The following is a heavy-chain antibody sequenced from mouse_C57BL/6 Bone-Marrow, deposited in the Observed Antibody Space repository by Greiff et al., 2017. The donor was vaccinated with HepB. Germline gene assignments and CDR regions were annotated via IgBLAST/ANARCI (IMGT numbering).Heavy chain of an antibody. V-gene: IGHV5-9-1*02. CDR2: ISSGGDYI. J-gene: IGHJ2*01. CDR3: TRSLLRCYYFDY. D-gene: IGHD1-2*01. Sequence: EVKLQESGEGLVKPGGSLKLSCAASGFTFSSYAMSWVRQTPEKRLEWVAYISSGGDYIYYADTVKGRFTISRDNARNTLYLQMSSLKSEDTAMYYCTRSLLRCYYFDYWGQGTTLTVSS. CDR1: GFTFSSYA.